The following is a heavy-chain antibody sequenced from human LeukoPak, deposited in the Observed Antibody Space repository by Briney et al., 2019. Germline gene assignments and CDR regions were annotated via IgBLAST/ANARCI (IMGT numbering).Heavy chain of an antibody. J-gene: IGHJ4*02. CDR2: IYYSGST. V-gene: IGHV4-39*07. Sequence: SETLSLTCTVSGGSISSSSYYWGWIRQPPGKGLEWIGSIYYSGSTYYNPSLKSRVTISVDTSKNQFSLKLSSVTAADTAVYYCARELGSSSCPDYWGQGTLVTVSS. CDR3: ARELGSSSCPDY. D-gene: IGHD6-13*01. CDR1: GGSISSSSYY.